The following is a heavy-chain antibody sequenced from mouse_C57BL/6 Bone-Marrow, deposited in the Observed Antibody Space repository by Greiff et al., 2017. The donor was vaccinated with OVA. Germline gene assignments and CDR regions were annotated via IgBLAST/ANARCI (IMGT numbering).Heavy chain of an antibody. J-gene: IGHJ2*01. CDR1: GYSFTGYY. CDR2: INPSTGGT. CDR3: ASWGEVFDY. V-gene: IGHV1-42*01. Sequence: EVKLLESGPELVKPGASVKISCKASGYSFTGYYMNWVKQSPEKSLEWIGEINPSTGGTTYNQKFKAKATLTVDKSSSTAYMQLKSLTSEDSAVYYCASWGEVFDYWGQGTTLTVSS.